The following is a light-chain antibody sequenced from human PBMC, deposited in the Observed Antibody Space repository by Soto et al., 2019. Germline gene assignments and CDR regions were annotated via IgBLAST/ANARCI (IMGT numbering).Light chain of an antibody. J-gene: IGKJ2*01. CDR1: QSVSSN. V-gene: IGKV3-15*01. Sequence: EIVMTQSPATLSVSPGERATLSCRASQSVSSNLAWYQQKPGQAPRLLIYGASTRATGVPARISASGSGTEFTLTISSLQSEDFAVYYCQQYNNWLVYTFGQGTKLEIK. CDR3: QQYNNWLVYT. CDR2: GAS.